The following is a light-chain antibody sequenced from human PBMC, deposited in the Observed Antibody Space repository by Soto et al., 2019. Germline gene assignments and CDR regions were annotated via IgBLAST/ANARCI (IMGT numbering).Light chain of an antibody. J-gene: IGKJ1*01. CDR2: GAS. V-gene: IGKV3-15*01. Sequence: EILMTQSPATLSVSPGERATLSCRASQTISSNLAWYQQKPGQAPRLLIYGASTRATGIPARFSGRGSGTDFTLTISSLQPEDFAVHYCQQYNDWPPWTFGQGTKVEIK. CDR1: QTISSN. CDR3: QQYNDWPPWT.